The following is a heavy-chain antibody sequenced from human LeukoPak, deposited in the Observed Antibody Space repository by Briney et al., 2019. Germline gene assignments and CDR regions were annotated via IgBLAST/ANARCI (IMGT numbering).Heavy chain of an antibody. CDR3: ARGPTAAAPFDY. D-gene: IGHD6-13*01. J-gene: IGHJ4*02. Sequence: GGSLRLSRAASGFTVSSNYMSWVRQAPGKGLEWVSVIYSGGSTYYADSVKGRFTISGDNSKNTLYLQMNSLRAEDTAVYYCARGPTAAAPFDYWGQGTLVTVSS. V-gene: IGHV3-66*01. CDR1: GFTVSSNY. CDR2: IYSGGST.